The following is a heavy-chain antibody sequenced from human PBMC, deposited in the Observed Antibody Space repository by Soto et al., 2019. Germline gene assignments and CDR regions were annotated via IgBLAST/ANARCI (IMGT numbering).Heavy chain of an antibody. CDR3: AREGILGLFDAYDL. J-gene: IGHJ3*01. CDR2: ISTHNGNT. Sequence: ASVKVSCKASVFTSSGISWVRQAPGQRLEWMGWISTHNGNTIYAQKFQGRVIMTMDTSTTTVYMELRSLRPDDTAVYLCAREGILGLFDAYDLWRQRTMVTVSS. CDR1: VFTSSG. V-gene: IGHV1-18*04. D-gene: IGHD3-3*01.